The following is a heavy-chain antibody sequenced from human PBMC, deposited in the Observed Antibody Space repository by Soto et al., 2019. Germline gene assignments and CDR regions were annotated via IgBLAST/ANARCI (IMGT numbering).Heavy chain of an antibody. D-gene: IGHD2-15*01. V-gene: IGHV3-11*06. CDR1: GFTFSDYY. CDR3: AREGYWSDY. CDR2: ISSSSSYT. J-gene: IGHJ4*02. Sequence: WGSLSLSCAASGFTFSDYYMSWIRQAPGKGLEWVSYISSSSSYTNYADSVKGRFTISRDNAKKSLYLQMNSLSADDTAVYYCAREGYWSDYWGQGTLVTVSS.